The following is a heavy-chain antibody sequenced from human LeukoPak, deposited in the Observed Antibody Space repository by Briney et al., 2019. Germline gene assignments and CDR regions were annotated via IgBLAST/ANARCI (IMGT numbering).Heavy chain of an antibody. CDR1: AASISSYY. CDR2: IYNSGTT. D-gene: IGHD6-19*01. J-gene: IGHJ4*02. V-gene: IGHV4-59*01. CDR3: ARATQWLAFDY. Sequence: PSQTLSLTCTVAAASISSYYLSWIRQPPGNGLEWLGYIYNSGTTNYNPALESRVTISVDKSTNQISLKVSSVTAADTAVYYCARATQWLAFDYWGQGTMVSVSS.